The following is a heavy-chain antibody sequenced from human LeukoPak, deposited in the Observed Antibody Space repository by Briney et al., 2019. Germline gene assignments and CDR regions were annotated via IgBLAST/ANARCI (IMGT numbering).Heavy chain of an antibody. J-gene: IGHJ4*02. Sequence: GASVMVSCKASGYIFTSYYMHWVRQAPAQGLEWLGVVYPSAGTSDPAQRFRARITLSDDTSTSTAYMELRSLKSEDTAIYFCVREYHGGYFDFWGQGTLVTVSS. CDR2: VYPSAGTS. V-gene: IGHV1-46*03. CDR3: VREYHGGYFDF. D-gene: IGHD3-16*01. CDR1: GYIFTSYY.